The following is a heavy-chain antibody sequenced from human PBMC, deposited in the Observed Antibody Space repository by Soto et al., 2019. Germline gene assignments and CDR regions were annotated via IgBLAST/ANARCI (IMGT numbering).Heavy chain of an antibody. CDR2: INHSGST. CDR1: GGSFSGYY. D-gene: IGHD2-15*01. CDR3: ARRPAVVTYYYYGMDV. V-gene: IGHV4-34*01. Sequence: SETLSLTCAVYGGSFSGYYWSWIRQPPGKGLEWIGEINHSGSTNYNPSLKSRVTISVDTSKNQFSLKLSSVTAADTAVYYCARRPAVVTYYYYGMDVWGQGTTVTVSS. J-gene: IGHJ6*02.